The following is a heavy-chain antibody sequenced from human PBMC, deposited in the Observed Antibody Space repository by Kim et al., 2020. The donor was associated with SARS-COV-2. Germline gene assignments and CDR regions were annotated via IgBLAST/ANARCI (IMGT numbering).Heavy chain of an antibody. CDR1: GFTFSSYE. J-gene: IGHJ4*02. D-gene: IGHD3-9*01. CDR3: AREALKDDWVDY. CDR2: ISSSGSTI. Sequence: GGSLRLSCAASGFTFSSYEMNWVRQAPGKGLEWVSYISSSGSTIYYADSVKGRFTISRDNAKNSLYLQMNSLRAEDTAVYYCAREALKDDWVDYWGQGTLVTVSS. V-gene: IGHV3-48*03.